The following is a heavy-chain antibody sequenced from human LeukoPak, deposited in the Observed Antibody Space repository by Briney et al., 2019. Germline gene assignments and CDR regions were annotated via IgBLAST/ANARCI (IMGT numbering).Heavy chain of an antibody. V-gene: IGHV4-39*07. J-gene: IGHJ4*02. CDR2: IYYSGST. CDR3: ARARSAYSSGWSFYFDY. Sequence: KSSETLSLTCTVSGGSISSSSYYWGWIRQPPGKGLEWIGNIYYSGSTYYNPSLKSRVTISVDTSKNQFSLKLTSVTAADTAVYYCARARSAYSSGWSFYFDYWGRGTLVTVSS. D-gene: IGHD6-19*01. CDR1: GGSISSSSYY.